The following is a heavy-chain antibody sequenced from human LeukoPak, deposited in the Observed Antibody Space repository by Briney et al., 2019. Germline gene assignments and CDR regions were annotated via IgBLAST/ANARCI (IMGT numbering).Heavy chain of an antibody. Sequence: PGRSLRLSCAASGFTFSSYAMHWVRQAPGKGLEWVAVISYDGSSKYYADSVKGRFTISRDNSKNTLYLQMNSLRAEDTAVYYCARTPIAAAGPFDYWGQGTLVTVSS. CDR3: ARTPIAAAGPFDY. CDR1: GFTFSSYA. CDR2: ISYDGSSK. D-gene: IGHD6-13*01. J-gene: IGHJ4*02. V-gene: IGHV3-30-3*01.